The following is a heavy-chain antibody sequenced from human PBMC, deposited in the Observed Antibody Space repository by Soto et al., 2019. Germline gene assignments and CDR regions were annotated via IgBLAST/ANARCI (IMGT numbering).Heavy chain of an antibody. CDR3: AREPGSRGYPFDY. Sequence: QVQLQESGPGLVKPSETLSLTCTVSGGSINNYYWIWLRQPPGKGLEWIGLIYYTGSTNYNPSLKSRVTISVDTSKNQFSLKLNSVTAADTAVYYCAREPGSRGYPFDYWGQGTLVTVSS. CDR2: IYYTGST. V-gene: IGHV4-59*01. CDR1: GGSINNYY. J-gene: IGHJ4*02. D-gene: IGHD3-22*01.